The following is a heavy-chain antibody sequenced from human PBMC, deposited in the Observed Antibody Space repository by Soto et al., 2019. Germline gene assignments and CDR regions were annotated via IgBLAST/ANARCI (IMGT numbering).Heavy chain of an antibody. J-gene: IGHJ4*02. CDR1: GFTFSSYA. CDR2: ISGSGGST. V-gene: IGHV3-23*01. Sequence: GGSLRLSCAASGFTFSSYAMSWVRQAPGKGLEWVSAISGSGGSTYYADSVKGRFTISRDNSKNTLYLQMNSLRAEDTAVYYCAKDPALKYYDFWSGYFDYWGQGTLVTVSS. CDR3: AKDPALKYYDFWSGYFDY. D-gene: IGHD3-3*01.